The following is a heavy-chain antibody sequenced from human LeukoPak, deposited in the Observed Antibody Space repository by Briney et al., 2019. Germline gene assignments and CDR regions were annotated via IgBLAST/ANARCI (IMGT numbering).Heavy chain of an antibody. J-gene: IGHJ3*02. CDR1: GFTFDDYT. Sequence: GGSLRLSCAASGFTFDDYTMHWVRQAPGKGLEWVSLISWDGGSTYYADSVKGRFTISRDNSKNSLYLQMNSLRTEDTALYYCAQTGAGTRDAFDIWGQGTMVTVSS. D-gene: IGHD6-19*01. CDR2: ISWDGGST. V-gene: IGHV3-43*01. CDR3: AQTGAGTRDAFDI.